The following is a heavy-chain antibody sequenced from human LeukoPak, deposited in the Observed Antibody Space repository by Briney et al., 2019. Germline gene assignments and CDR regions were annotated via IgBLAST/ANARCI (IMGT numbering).Heavy chain of an antibody. V-gene: IGHV4-59*08. CDR3: ARHNGDGQSFLFDY. Sequence: SETLSLTCTVSGGSISSYYWSWIRQPPGKGLEWIGYIYYSGSTIYHPSLKSRVTMPLDTSKSQFSLKLSSVTAADTAVYYCARHNGDGQSFLFDYWGQGTLVTVSS. J-gene: IGHJ4*02. D-gene: IGHD5-24*01. CDR1: GGSISSYY. CDR2: IYYSGST.